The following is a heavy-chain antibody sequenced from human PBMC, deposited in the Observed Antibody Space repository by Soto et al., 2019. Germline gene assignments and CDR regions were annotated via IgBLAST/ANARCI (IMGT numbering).Heavy chain of an antibody. V-gene: IGHV1-2*02. J-gene: IGHJ3*02. CDR3: ARGGGVGVAGSAAFDM. Sequence: QLHLVQSGAVVKKPGASVTVSCSASGYPVTAYYMHWVRQAPGRGLGWMGGINPATGAAKYTQTFQGRSTMPRDTSQSIVFMELSGLTSGDTAVFYCARGGGVGVAGSAAFDMWGQGTLVTVSS. D-gene: IGHD3-3*01. CDR1: GYPVTAYY. CDR2: INPATGAA.